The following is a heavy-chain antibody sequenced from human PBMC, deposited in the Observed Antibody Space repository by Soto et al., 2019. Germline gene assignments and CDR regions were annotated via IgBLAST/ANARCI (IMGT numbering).Heavy chain of an antibody. V-gene: IGHV3-73*02. CDR2: IRSKANSYAT. J-gene: IGHJ6*02. D-gene: IGHD6-19*01. CDR1: GFTFSGSA. CDR3: TRPAVIEVAGGDAYDYYGMDV. Sequence: EVQLVESGGGLVQPGGSLKLSCAASGFTFSGSAMHWVRQASGEGLEWVGRIRSKANSYATAYAASVKGRCTISRDDSKNTSYLQMNSRKTEDTAVYYCTRPAVIEVAGGDAYDYYGMDVWGQGSTVTVSS.